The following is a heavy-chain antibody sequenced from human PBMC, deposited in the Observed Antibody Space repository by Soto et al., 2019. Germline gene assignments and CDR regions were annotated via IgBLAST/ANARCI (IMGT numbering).Heavy chain of an antibody. J-gene: IGHJ5*02. CDR3: ERDSGQWRGGANWFDP. Sequence: SETLSLTCTVSGGSISSDYWSWIRQPPGKGLEWIGYIYYGGSTNYNPSLKSRVTISVDTSKNQFSLKLSSVTAADTAMYYCERDSGQWRGGANWFDPWGQGTLVTVSS. D-gene: IGHD3-16*01. CDR2: IYYGGST. CDR1: GGSISSDY. V-gene: IGHV4-59*01.